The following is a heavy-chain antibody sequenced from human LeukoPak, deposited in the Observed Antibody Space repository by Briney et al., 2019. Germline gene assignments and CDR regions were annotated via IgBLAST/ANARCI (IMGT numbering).Heavy chain of an antibody. CDR2: IYYSGST. V-gene: IGHV4-59*01. J-gene: IGHJ4*02. CDR1: GGSISSYY. Sequence: PSETLSLTCTVSGGSISSYYWSWIRQPPGKGLEWIGYIYYSGSTNYNPSLKSRVTISVDTSKNQFSLKLSSVTDADTAVYYCAREYHDILTGYFYVDYWGQGTLVTVSS. CDR3: AREYHDILTGYFYVDY. D-gene: IGHD3-9*01.